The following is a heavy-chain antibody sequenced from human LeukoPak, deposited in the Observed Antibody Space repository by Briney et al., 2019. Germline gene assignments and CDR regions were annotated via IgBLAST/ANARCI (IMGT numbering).Heavy chain of an antibody. CDR1: GLTFSTNW. V-gene: IGHV3-15*01. CDR2: IKSKADGGTT. Sequence: GGSLRLSCAASGLTFSTNWMTWVRQAPGKGLEWVGRIKSKADGGTTDYSAPVKGRFIISRDDSKNTLFLQMSSLKTEDTAMYYCSTDLGPAIDYWGQGTLVTVSS. CDR3: STDLGPAIDY. J-gene: IGHJ4*02.